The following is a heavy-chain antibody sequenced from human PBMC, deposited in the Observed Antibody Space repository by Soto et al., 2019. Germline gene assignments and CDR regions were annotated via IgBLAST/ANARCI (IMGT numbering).Heavy chain of an antibody. CDR2: IIPIFGTA. CDR3: ARGYYYGSGSYYRDYYYYGMDV. D-gene: IGHD3-10*01. Sequence: SVKVSCKASGGTFSSYAISWVRQAPGQGLEWMGGIIPIFGTANYAQKFQGRVTITADESTSTAYMELSSLRSEDTAVYYCARGYYYGSGSYYRDYYYYGMDVWGQGTTVTVSS. J-gene: IGHJ6*02. CDR1: GGTFSSYA. V-gene: IGHV1-69*13.